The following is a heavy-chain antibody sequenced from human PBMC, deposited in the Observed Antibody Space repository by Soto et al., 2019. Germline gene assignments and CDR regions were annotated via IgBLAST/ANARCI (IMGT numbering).Heavy chain of an antibody. V-gene: IGHV4-59*01. CDR1: GGSISSYY. J-gene: IGHJ5*02. CDR3: ASDPYYYGSGSYSS. Sequence: SETLSLTCTVSGGSISSYYWSWIRQPPGKGLEWIGYIYYSGSTNYNPSLKSRVTISVDTSKNQFSLKLSSVTAADTAVYYCASDPYYYGSGSYSSWGQGTLVTVSS. CDR2: IYYSGST. D-gene: IGHD3-10*01.